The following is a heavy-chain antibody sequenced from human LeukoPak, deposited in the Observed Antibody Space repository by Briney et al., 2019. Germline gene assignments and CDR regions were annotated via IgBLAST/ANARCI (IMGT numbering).Heavy chain of an antibody. CDR2: IYTGGNT. CDR1: GFSVSSNY. V-gene: IGHV3-66*01. CDR3: ASISDLLYYFDS. J-gene: IGHJ4*02. Sequence: PGGSLRLSCAASGFSVSSNYMSWVRQAPGKGLEWVSLIYTGGNTYYADSVKGRLTLSRDNSKNTVYLQMNSLRVEDTAMYYCASISDLLYYFDSWGQGTLVTASS.